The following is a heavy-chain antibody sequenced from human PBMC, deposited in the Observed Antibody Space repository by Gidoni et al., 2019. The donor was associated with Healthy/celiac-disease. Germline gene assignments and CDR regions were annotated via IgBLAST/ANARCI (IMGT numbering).Heavy chain of an antibody. D-gene: IGHD5-18*01. CDR3: ASLTVDTAMVTDY. Sequence: QVQLQQWGAGLLKPSETLSLTCAVYGGSFSGYYWSWIRQPPGKGLEWIGEINHSGSTNYNPSLKSRVTISVDTSKNQFSLKLSSVTAADTAVYYCASLTVDTAMVTDYWGQGTLVTVSS. CDR2: INHSGST. CDR1: GGSFSGYY. V-gene: IGHV4-34*01. J-gene: IGHJ4*02.